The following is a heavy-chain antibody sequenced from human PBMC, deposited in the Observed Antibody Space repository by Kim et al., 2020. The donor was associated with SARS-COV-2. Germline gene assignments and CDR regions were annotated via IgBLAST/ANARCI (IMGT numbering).Heavy chain of an antibody. CDR2: ISSSSSYI. Sequence: GGSLRLSCAASGFTFSSYSMNWVRQAPGKGLEWVSSISSSSSYIYYADSVKGRFTISRDNAKNSLYLQMNSLRAEDTAVYYCARDFLPYSGSYNKRTVDYWGQGTLVSVSS. D-gene: IGHD1-26*01. V-gene: IGHV3-21*01. CDR3: ARDFLPYSGSYNKRTVDY. CDR1: GFTFSSYS. J-gene: IGHJ4*02.